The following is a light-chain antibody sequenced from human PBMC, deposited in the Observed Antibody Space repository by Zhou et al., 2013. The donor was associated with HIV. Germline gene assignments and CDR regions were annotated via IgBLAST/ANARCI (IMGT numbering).Light chain of an antibody. V-gene: IGKV3-20*01. CDR3: QHYGVSPYT. Sequence: EIVLTQSPGTLSLSPGERATLSCRASQSDGTRYLAWYQQKPGQGPKVLIFGASTRANGIPGRFSGSGSGTEFTLTISRLEPEDFAVYYCQHYGVSPYTFGPGTKLEI. CDR1: QSDGTRY. J-gene: IGKJ2*01. CDR2: GAS.